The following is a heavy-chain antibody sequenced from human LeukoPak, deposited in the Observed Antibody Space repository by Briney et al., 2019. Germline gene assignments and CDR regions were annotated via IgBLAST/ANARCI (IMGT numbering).Heavy chain of an antibody. CDR2: IRYDGSNK. V-gene: IGHV3-30*02. Sequence: GRSLRLSCAASGFTFSSYGMHWVRQAPGKGLEWVAFIRYDGSNKYYADSVKGRFTISRDNSKNTLYLQMNSLRAEDTAVYYCAKDSGTPSSETYYYPGAFDVWGQGTMVTVSS. J-gene: IGHJ3*01. CDR1: GFTFSSYG. D-gene: IGHD3-10*01. CDR3: AKDSGTPSSETYYYPGAFDV.